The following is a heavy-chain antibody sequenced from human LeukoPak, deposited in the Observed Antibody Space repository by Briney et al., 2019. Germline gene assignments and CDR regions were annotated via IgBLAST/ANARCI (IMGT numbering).Heavy chain of an antibody. CDR3: ARAQVGAPTDL. CDR2: IHGDGDNI. CDR1: GFPFSSYA. J-gene: IGHJ5*02. Sequence: GSLSLSCAASGFPFSSYAMYWVRQAPGKGLVWVARIHGDGDNISYADSVRGRFTISRDNAKDTLYLHMNSLRPEDTAVYYCARAQVGAPTDLWGQGTLVTVSS. V-gene: IGHV3-74*01. D-gene: IGHD1-26*01.